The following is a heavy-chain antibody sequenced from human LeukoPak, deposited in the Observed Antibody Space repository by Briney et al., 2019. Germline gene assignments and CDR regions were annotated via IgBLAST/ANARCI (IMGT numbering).Heavy chain of an antibody. V-gene: IGHV7-4-1*02. J-gene: IGHJ6*02. Sequence: ASVKVSCKASGYTFSSYALNWVRQAPGQGLEWMGWINTYNGNPTYAQGFTGRFVFSLDTSVSTAYLQISSLKAEDSAVYYCARGGGPGRGYSSSPINHYYYGMDVWGQGTTVTVS. CDR2: INTYNGNP. CDR3: ARGGGPGRGYSSSPINHYYYGMDV. D-gene: IGHD6-13*01. CDR1: GYTFSSYA.